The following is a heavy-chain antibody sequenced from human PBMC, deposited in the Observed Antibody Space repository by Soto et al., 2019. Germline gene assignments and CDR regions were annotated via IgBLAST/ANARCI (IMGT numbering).Heavy chain of an antibody. Sequence: SVKVSCKASGGTFSTYTFSWVRQAPGQGLEWMGRIIPIFGTPYYAQKFQGRVTITADKSTSTVYMELSSLGSDDTAVYFCARGLECRGYCLDKPTWFAPGGQGTLVTVSS. V-gene: IGHV1-69*06. CDR1: GGTFSTYT. D-gene: IGHD2-15*01. CDR2: IIPIFGTP. CDR3: ARGLECRGYCLDKPTWFAP. J-gene: IGHJ5*02.